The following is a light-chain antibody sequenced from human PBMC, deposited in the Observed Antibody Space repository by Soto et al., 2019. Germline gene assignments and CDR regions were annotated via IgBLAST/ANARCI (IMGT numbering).Light chain of an antibody. J-gene: IGKJ5*01. CDR2: DAS. Sequence: EVVMAQSPATLSVSPGERATLACRASESVSRNLAWYQQKPGQAPRLLIYDASTRATGIPDRFSGGGSGTDFTLTITSLEPEDFAVYYCQQYGRLPPYTFGQGTRLEIK. V-gene: IGKV3-15*01. CDR1: ESVSRN. CDR3: QQYGRLPPYT.